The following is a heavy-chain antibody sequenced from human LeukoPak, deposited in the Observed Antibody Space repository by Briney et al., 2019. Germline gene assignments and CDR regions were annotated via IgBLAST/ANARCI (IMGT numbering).Heavy chain of an antibody. Sequence: ASVKVSCKASGYTFSSYGISWVRQAPGQGLEWMGWISAHNGNTNYAQKFQGRVTMTTDTSTSTAYMELSSLRSEDTAVYYCARVGIAARPYYYYYYMDVWGKGTTVTVSS. CDR3: ARVGIAARPYYYYYYMDV. CDR1: GYTFSSYG. CDR2: ISAHNGNT. D-gene: IGHD6-6*01. V-gene: IGHV1-18*01. J-gene: IGHJ6*03.